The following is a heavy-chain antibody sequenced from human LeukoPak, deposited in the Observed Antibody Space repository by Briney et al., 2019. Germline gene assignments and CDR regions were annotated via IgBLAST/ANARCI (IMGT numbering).Heavy chain of an antibody. J-gene: IGHJ4*02. CDR2: IYYSGST. V-gene: IGHV4-59*08. D-gene: IGHD5-18*01. Sequence: SETLSLTCTVSGGSISSYYWSWIRQPPGKGLEWIGYIYYSGSTNYNPSLKSRVTISVDTSKNQFSLKLSSVTAADTAVYYCARSLTDTAMAYYFDYWGQGTLVTVSS. CDR3: ARSLTDTAMAYYFDY. CDR1: GGSISSYY.